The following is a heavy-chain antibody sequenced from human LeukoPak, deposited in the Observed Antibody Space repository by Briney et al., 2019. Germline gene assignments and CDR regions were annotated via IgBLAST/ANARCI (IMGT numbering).Heavy chain of an antibody. V-gene: IGHV1-46*01. D-gene: IGHD2-8*01. CDR2: INPSGGST. CDR3: ARAVLATKSKHWSDS. CDR1: GYTFTSYY. Sequence: ASVKVSCKASGYTFTSYYMHGVRQAPGQGLEWMGIINPSGGSTSYAQKVQGRVTMTRDMSTSTVYMELSSLRSEDTAMYYCARAVLATKSKHWSDSWGQGTLVTVSS. J-gene: IGHJ5*01.